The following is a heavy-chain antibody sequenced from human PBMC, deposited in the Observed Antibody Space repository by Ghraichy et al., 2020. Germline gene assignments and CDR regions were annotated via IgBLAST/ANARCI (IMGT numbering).Heavy chain of an antibody. CDR3: VRRGSYHGSGSYNGPYDY. CDR2: IISTGGAT. CDR1: GFTFSNYA. Sequence: GGSLRLSCSASGFTFSNYAMHWVRQAPGKGLEYVSSIISTGGATAYADSVKGRFTISRDNSKNTLYLQMSSLRAEDTAVFFCVRRGSYHGSGSYNGPYDYWGQGTLVTVSS. V-gene: IGHV3-64D*06. J-gene: IGHJ4*02. D-gene: IGHD3-10*01.